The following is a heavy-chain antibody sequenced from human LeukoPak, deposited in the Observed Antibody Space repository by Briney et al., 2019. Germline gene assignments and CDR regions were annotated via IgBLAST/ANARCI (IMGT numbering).Heavy chain of an antibody. CDR3: ARSSHGDPYYFDY. D-gene: IGHD4-17*01. Sequence: GGSLRLSCAASGFTFSSYWMSWVRQAPGRGLEWVANIKQDGSEKYYVDSVKGRFTISRDNAKNSLYLQMNSLRAEDTAVYYCARSSHGDPYYFDYWGQGTLVTVSS. CDR2: IKQDGSEK. CDR1: GFTFSSYW. J-gene: IGHJ4*02. V-gene: IGHV3-7*01.